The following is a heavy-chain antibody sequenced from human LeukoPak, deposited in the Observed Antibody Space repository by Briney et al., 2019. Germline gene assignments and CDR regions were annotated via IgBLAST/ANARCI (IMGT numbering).Heavy chain of an antibody. J-gene: IGHJ4*02. Sequence: GGSLRLSFAASGFTFSSYAMSWVRQAPGRGLEWVSAISGSGGSTYYADSVKGRFTISRDNSKNTLYLQMNSLRAEDTAVYYCAAKRDGYRRALDYWGQGTLVTVSS. D-gene: IGHD5-24*01. V-gene: IGHV3-23*01. CDR2: ISGSGGST. CDR3: AAKRDGYRRALDY. CDR1: GFTFSSYA.